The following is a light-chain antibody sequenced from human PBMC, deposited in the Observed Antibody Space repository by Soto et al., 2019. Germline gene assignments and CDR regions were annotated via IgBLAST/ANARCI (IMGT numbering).Light chain of an antibody. V-gene: IGLV1-51*01. CDR3: ETWDDSRLGAV. J-gene: IGLJ2*01. Sequence: QSVLTQPPSVSAAPGQRVTISCSGSSSNIGTDYVAWYQQLPATVPTLLLYDNNNRPSGIPDRFSAAKSGTSATLDITGLHIGEEDAYYCETWDDSRLGAVFGGGTKLTVL. CDR2: DNN. CDR1: SSNIGTDY.